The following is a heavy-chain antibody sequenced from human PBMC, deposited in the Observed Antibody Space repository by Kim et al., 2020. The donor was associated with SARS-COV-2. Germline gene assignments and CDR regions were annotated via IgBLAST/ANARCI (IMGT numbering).Heavy chain of an antibody. CDR1: GFTFSSYS. D-gene: IGHD3-10*01. CDR3: ASITMVRGVPDYGMDV. V-gene: IGHV3-21*04. Sequence: GGSLRLSCAASGFTFSSYSMNWVRQAPGKGLEWVSSISSSSSYIYYADSVKGRFTISRDNAKNSLYLQMNSLRAEDTAVYYCASITMVRGVPDYGMDVWGEGTTVTVSS. J-gene: IGHJ6*04. CDR2: ISSSSSYI.